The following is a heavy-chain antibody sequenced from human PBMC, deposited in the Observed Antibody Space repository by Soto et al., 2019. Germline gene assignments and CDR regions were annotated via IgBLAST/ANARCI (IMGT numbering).Heavy chain of an antibody. J-gene: IGHJ6*02. CDR1: GGTFSSYA. D-gene: IGHD3-10*01. CDR3: ARAHSDILGSGSPYYYYGMDV. V-gene: IGHV1-69*12. CDR2: IIPIFGTA. Sequence: QVQLVQSGAEVKKPGSSVKVSCKASGGTFSSYAISWVRQAPGQGLEWMGGIIPIFGTANYAQKFQGRVTIPADESTSTAYMELSSLRSEDTAVYYCARAHSDILGSGSPYYYYGMDVWGQGTTVTVSS.